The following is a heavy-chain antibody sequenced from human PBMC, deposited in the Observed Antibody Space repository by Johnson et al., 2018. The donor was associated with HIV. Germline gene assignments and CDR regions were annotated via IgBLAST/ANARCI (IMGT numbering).Heavy chain of an antibody. CDR1: GFTFSSYA. CDR3: TRDSTEAFDI. V-gene: IGHV3-23*04. J-gene: IGHJ3*02. D-gene: IGHD1-14*01. CDR2: ISGSGGST. Sequence: VQLVESGGGVVRPGGSLRLSCAASGFTFSSYAMSWVRQAPGKGLEWVSAISGSGGSTYYADPVKGRFTNSRDNSKNTLYLQMNSLRAEDTAVYYCTRDSTEAFDIWGQGTMGTVSS.